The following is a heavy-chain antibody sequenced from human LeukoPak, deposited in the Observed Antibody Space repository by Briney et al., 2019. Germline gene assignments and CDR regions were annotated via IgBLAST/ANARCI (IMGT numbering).Heavy chain of an antibody. J-gene: IGHJ6*02. D-gene: IGHD2-2*01. CDR3: ARQDVVVITAATYYYGMDV. V-gene: IGHV4-59*08. CDR1: GGSISSYY. Sequence: SETLSLTCTVSGGSISSYYWNWIRQPPGKGLEWIGYIYYSGSTNYNPSFKSRVTISVDTSKNQFSPKLSSVTAADTAVYYCARQDVVVITAATYYYGMDVWGQGTTVTVSS. CDR2: IYYSGST.